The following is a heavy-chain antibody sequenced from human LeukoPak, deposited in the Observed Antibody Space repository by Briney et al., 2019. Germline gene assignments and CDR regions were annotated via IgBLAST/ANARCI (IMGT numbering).Heavy chain of an antibody. V-gene: IGHV1-8*01. J-gene: IGHJ4*02. D-gene: IGHD1-1*01. Sequence: GASVKVSCKASGYTFTSYDINWVRQATGQGLEWMGWMNPNSGRTGYAQKFQGTVTMTRNTSISTAYMELSSLRSEDTAVYYCARGRLEFFDYWGQGTLVTVSS. CDR1: GYTFTSYD. CDR3: ARGRLEFFDY. CDR2: MNPNSGRT.